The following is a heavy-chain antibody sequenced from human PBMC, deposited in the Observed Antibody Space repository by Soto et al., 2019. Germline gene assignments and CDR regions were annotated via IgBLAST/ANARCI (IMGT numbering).Heavy chain of an antibody. CDR3: VRDGVTFSNNPYKWCAL. J-gene: IGHJ5*02. D-gene: IGHD3-3*02. CDR1: GSSFTPYS. CDR2: LNVGQGNT. Sequence: GAPAKVSCKASGSSFTPYSMQWVRQPAGERLEWMGWLNVGQGNTHYSQKFTGRLTVTRDTPAITVYMELSSLRSEDTAGYYSVRDGVTFSNNPYKWCALWREGTLVTVSS. V-gene: IGHV1-3*01.